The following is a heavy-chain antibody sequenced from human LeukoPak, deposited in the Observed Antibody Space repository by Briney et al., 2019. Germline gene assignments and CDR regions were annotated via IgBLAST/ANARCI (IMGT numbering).Heavy chain of an antibody. J-gene: IGHJ4*02. CDR2: VYGGGNT. D-gene: IGHD5-18*01. Sequence: SGTLSLTCTVSGYSIRSAYYWGWIRQSPGKGLEWIGAVYGGGNTHYNPSLESRVKISPDTSKNQFSLKLTSVTAADTAVYYCSRGRKGGCNYAAIDFWGQGTLVTVSS. CDR3: SRGRKGGCNYAAIDF. V-gene: IGHV4-38-2*02. CDR1: GYSIRSAYY.